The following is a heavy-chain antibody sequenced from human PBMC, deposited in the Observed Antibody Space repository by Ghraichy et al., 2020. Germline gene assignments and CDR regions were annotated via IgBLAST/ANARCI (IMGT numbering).Heavy chain of an antibody. Sequence: ASVKVSCKASGYTFTSYGFSWVRQAPGQGLEWMGWISADDGNTNYPQSFQGRITMTTDTSTNTAYMELRSLKSDDTAVYYCAREPLGVRFWGPQYWGQGPLVTVSS. J-gene: IGHJ4*02. CDR2: ISADDGNT. V-gene: IGHV1-18*01. CDR1: GYTFTSYG. CDR3: AREPLGVRFWGPQY. D-gene: IGHD3-16*01.